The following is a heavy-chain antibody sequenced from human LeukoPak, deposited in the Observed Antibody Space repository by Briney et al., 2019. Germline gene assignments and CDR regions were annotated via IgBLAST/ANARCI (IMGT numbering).Heavy chain of an antibody. CDR1: GFTFSNYA. J-gene: IGHJ4*02. CDR3: AKDTCSGGSCYGQAFDY. CDR2: ISGGGGNT. D-gene: IGHD2-15*01. V-gene: IGHV3-23*01. Sequence: GGSLRLSCAASGFTFSNYAMSWVRQAPGKGLEWVSVISGGGGNTYYADFVKGRFTISRDNSKNTLYLQMNSLRAEDTAVYYCAKDTCSGGSCYGQAFDYWGQGTLVTVSS.